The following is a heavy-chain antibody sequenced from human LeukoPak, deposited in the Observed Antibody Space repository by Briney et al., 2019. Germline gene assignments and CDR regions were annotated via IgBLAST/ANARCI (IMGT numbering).Heavy chain of an antibody. J-gene: IGHJ4*02. Sequence: SETLSLTCAVYGGSFSGYYWSWIRQPPGKGVEGIGEINHSGRNNYNPSLNSRVTISVDTSKNQFSLKLSSVTAADTAVYYCARVPGFGELFVFDYWGQGTLVTVSS. V-gene: IGHV4-34*01. CDR2: INHSGRN. CDR1: GGSFSGYY. CDR3: ARVPGFGELFVFDY. D-gene: IGHD3-10*01.